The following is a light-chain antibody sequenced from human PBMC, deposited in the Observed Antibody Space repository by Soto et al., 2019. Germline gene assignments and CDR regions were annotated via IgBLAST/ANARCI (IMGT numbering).Light chain of an antibody. Sequence: DIQMTPSPSSLSASVGDRVTMTPRASQSISSYLNWYQQKPGKAPKLLIYAASSLQSGVPSRFSGSGSGTDFTLTISSLQPEDFATYYCQQSYSTPRTFGQGTKVDIK. V-gene: IGKV1-39*01. CDR3: QQSYSTPRT. J-gene: IGKJ1*01. CDR2: AAS. CDR1: QSISSY.